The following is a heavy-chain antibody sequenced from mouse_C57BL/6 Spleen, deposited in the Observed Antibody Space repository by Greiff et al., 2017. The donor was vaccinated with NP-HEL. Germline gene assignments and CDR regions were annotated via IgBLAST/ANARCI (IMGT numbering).Heavy chain of an antibody. CDR1: GYTFTSYW. Sequence: QVQLQQSGAELVKPGASVKLSCKASGYTFTSYWMHWVKQRPGQGLEWIGMIHPNSGSTNYNEKFKSKATLTVDKSSSTAYMQLSSLTSEDSAVYYCARGLLTTDYFDYWGQGTTLTVSS. D-gene: IGHD1-1*01. CDR3: ARGLLTTDYFDY. CDR2: IHPNSGST. J-gene: IGHJ2*01. V-gene: IGHV1-64*01.